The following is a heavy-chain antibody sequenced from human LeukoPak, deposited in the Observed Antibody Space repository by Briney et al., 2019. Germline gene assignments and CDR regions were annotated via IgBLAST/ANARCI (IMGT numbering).Heavy chain of an antibody. Sequence: SQTLSLTCNVSGDSISSDGYYWSWIRQHPGMGLEWIGHISHRGSTNYNPSLKSRLSILVDTSKNQFSLKLSSVTAADTAVYYCARDRHDWNHYYFDYWGQGTLVTVSS. CDR1: GDSISSDGYY. J-gene: IGHJ4*02. CDR2: ISHRGST. D-gene: IGHD1-1*01. V-gene: IGHV4-31*03. CDR3: ARDRHDWNHYYFDY.